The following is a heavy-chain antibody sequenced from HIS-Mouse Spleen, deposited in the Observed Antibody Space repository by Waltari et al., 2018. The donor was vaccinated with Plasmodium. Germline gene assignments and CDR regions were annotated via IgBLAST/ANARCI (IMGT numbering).Heavy chain of an antibody. CDR2: IKQEGGKK. D-gene: IGHD6-13*01. CDR1: GFTFSSYW. J-gene: IGHJ2*01. CDR3: ASSWYWYFDL. Sequence: EVQLVESGGGLVQPGGSLRLSCAASGFTFSSYWMGWVRQAPGKELEWVANIKQEGGKKYKVYSVKGRFHFTIDNPKNSLSLQMNSLRAEDTAVYYCASSWYWYFDLWGRGTLVTVSS. V-gene: IGHV3-7*01.